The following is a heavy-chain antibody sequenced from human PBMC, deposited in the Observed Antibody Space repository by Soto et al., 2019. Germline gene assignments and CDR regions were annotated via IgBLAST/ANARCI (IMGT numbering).Heavy chain of an antibody. J-gene: IGHJ5*02. Sequence: QVQLQESGPGLVKPSQTLSLTCTVSGGSISSGGYYWSWIRQHPGKGLEWIGYIYYSGSTYYNPSLKSRGTIAVDTSKNQCSLKLSSVTAADTAVYYCAREWIAARLDPWGQGTLVTVSS. V-gene: IGHV4-31*03. CDR1: GGSISSGGYY. D-gene: IGHD6-6*01. CDR3: AREWIAARLDP. CDR2: IYYSGST.